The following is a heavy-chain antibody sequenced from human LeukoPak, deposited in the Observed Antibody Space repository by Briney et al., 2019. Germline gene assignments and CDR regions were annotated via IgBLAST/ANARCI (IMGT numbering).Heavy chain of an antibody. CDR3: ARETRGSYVPGLDS. V-gene: IGHV3-7*01. D-gene: IGHD1-26*01. Sequence: GGSLRLSCAASGFSLSSYWMSWLRQAPGKGLEWVANIKQDGSEKDYVDSVKGRFTISRDNAKNSLNLQMNSLRAEDTAVYYCARETRGSYVPGLDSWGQGTLVTVSS. CDR1: GFSLSSYW. CDR2: IKQDGSEK. J-gene: IGHJ4*02.